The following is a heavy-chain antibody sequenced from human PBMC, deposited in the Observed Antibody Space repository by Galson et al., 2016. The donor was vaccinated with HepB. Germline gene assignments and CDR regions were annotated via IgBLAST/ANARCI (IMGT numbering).Heavy chain of an antibody. V-gene: IGHV1-8*01. D-gene: IGHD2-2*01. J-gene: IGHJ4*02. CDR1: GYTFTSHD. Sequence: SVKVSCKASGYTFTSHDIHWVRQAPGQGLEWMGWMNPTSGNTGYAQKFQGRVTMTRNTSIKTAYMAVRNLRSDDTAVYFCARFPPPTRAQYCTSPTCYAYWGQGTLVAVSS. CDR2: MNPTSGNT. CDR3: ARFPPPTRAQYCTSPTCYAY.